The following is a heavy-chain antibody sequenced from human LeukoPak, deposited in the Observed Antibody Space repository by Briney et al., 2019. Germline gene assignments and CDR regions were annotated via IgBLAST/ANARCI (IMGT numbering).Heavy chain of an antibody. CDR3: ARVIPQKWELPGKWFDP. CDR2: ISGYNGDT. J-gene: IGHJ5*02. V-gene: IGHV1-18*01. CDR1: GYPFSSCG. D-gene: IGHD1-26*01. Sequence: ASVKVSCKTFGYPFSSCGINWVRQAPGQGLEWMGWISGYNGDTNYAQKFQGRVTMTTDTSTSTASMELRSLRSDDTAVYYCARVIPQKWELPGKWFDPWSQGTLVTVSS.